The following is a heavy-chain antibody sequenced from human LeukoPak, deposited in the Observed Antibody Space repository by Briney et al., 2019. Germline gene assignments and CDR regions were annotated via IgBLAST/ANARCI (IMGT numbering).Heavy chain of an antibody. CDR2: VGGDDTT. CDR3: SKDSWSRNGIYDPFDI. Sequence: GGSLRLSCAASGFTFSDYAMNWVRQAPGKGLAWVSVVGGDDTTYYTDSVKGRFTISRDNSKNTLSLQMNSLRLEDTAVYYCSKDSWSRNGIYDPFDIWGQGTLVTVSS. CDR1: GFTFSDYA. V-gene: IGHV3-23*01. D-gene: IGHD2-8*01. J-gene: IGHJ3*02.